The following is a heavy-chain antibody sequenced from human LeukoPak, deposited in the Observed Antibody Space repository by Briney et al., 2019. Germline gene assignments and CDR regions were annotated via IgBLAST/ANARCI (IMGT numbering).Heavy chain of an antibody. CDR3: ARVKAVAGLYYFDY. D-gene: IGHD6-19*01. J-gene: IGHJ4*02. Sequence: ASVKVSCKASGYTFTSYAMNWVRQAPGQGLEWMGIINPSGGSTSYAQKFQGRVTMTRDMPTSTVYMELSSLRSEDTAVYYCARVKAVAGLYYFDYWGQGTLVTVSS. V-gene: IGHV1-46*01. CDR1: GYTFTSYA. CDR2: INPSGGST.